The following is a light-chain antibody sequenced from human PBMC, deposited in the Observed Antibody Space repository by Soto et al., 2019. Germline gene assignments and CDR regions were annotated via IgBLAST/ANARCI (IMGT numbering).Light chain of an antibody. CDR1: QSISSN. Sequence: DIQMTQSPSTLSASVVDRVTLTGLASQSISSNLDWYQQKPGKAPKLLIYGASRLESGVPARFSGSGSGTEFTLTISSLEPEDFAIYYCQQHNSLPWTFGEGTKVDIK. V-gene: IGKV1-17*01. CDR2: GAS. J-gene: IGKJ1*01. CDR3: QQHNSLPWT.